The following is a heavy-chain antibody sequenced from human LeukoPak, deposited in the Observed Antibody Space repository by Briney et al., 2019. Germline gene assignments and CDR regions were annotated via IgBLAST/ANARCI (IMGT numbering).Heavy chain of an antibody. CDR2: INHSGST. V-gene: IGHV4-34*01. CDR1: GGXFSGYY. D-gene: IGHD6-6*01. Sequence: SETLSLTCAVYGGXFSGYYCSWIRQPPGKGLEWIGEINHSGSTNYNPSLKSRVTISVDTSKNQFSLKLSSVTAADTAVHYCASALYSSSSPFDYWGQGTLVTVSS. CDR3: ASALYSSSSPFDY. J-gene: IGHJ4*02.